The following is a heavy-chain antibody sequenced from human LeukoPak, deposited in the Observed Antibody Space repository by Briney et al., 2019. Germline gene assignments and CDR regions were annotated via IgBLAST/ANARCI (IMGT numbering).Heavy chain of an antibody. J-gene: IGHJ4*02. CDR3: ARAEPYCSSTSCYEYYFDY. D-gene: IGHD2-2*01. CDR2: IYYSGST. CDR1: GGSISSYY. V-gene: IGHV4-59*12. Sequence: SETLSLTCTVSGGSISSYYWSWIRQPPGKGLEWIGYIYYSGSTNYNPSLKSRVTMSVDTSKNQSSLKLSSVTAADTAVYYCARAEPYCSSTSCYEYYFDYWGQGTLVTVSS.